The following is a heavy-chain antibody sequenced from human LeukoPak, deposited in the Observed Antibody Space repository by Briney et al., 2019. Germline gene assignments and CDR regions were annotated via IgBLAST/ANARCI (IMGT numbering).Heavy chain of an antibody. CDR1: GGSISSYY. CDR3: ARGRFYDFWSGYYFDY. J-gene: IGHJ4*02. Sequence: SEALSLTCTVSGGSISSYYRSWIRQPPGKGLEWIGEINHSGSTNYNPSLKSRVTISVDTSKNQFSLKLSSVTAADTAVYYCARGRFYDFWSGYYFDYWGQGTLVTVSS. D-gene: IGHD3-3*01. V-gene: IGHV4-34*01. CDR2: INHSGST.